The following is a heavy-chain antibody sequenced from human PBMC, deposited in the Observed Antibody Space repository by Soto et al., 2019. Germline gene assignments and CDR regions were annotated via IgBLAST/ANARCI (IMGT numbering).Heavy chain of an antibody. J-gene: IGHJ2*01. V-gene: IGHV3-74*01. CDR2: IHYDGSNT. Sequence: EVQLVESGGKLVQPGGSLTLSCAVSGFTFKNHWMHWVRQAPGKGPVWVSRIHYDGSNTRYADSVNGRFTISRDNAKNTLYLHLSSLKVDDTAVYYCARDWSNFSLGSARGGHWYFDLWGRGTLVTVSS. D-gene: IGHD3-10*01. CDR3: ARDWSNFSLGSARGGHWYFDL. CDR1: GFTFKNHW.